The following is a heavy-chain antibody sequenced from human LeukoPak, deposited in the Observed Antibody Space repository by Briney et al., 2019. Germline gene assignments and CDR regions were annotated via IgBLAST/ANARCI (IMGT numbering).Heavy chain of an antibody. CDR1: GGSFSFYY. CDR2: IRYSGSS. D-gene: IGHD2-15*01. V-gene: IGHV4-59*08. Sequence: SETLSLTCTVSGGSFSFYYWGWIRQPPGKGLEWIGDIRYSGSSNYNPSLKSRVTMSVDTSKNLFSLRLRSVTAADTAVYYCARSEYCSGGTCYRGLVDYWGQGTLVTVSS. CDR3: ARSEYCSGGTCYRGLVDY. J-gene: IGHJ4*02.